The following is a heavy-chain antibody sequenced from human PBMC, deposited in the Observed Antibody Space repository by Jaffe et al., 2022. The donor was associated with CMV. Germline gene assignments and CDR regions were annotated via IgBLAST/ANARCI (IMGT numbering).Heavy chain of an antibody. CDR1: GFTFSSYA. CDR3: AKVYGDYIIHRYYFDY. Sequence: EVQLLESGGGLVQPGGSLRLSCAASGFTFSSYAMSWVRQAPGKGLEWVSAISGSGGSTYYADSVKGRFTISRDNSKNTLYLQMNSLRAEDTAVYYCAKVYGDYIIHRYYFDYWGQGTLVTVSS. CDR2: ISGSGGST. J-gene: IGHJ4*02. D-gene: IGHD4-17*01. V-gene: IGHV3-23*01.